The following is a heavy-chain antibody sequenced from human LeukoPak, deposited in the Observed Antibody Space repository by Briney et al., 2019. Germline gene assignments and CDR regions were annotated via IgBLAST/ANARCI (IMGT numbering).Heavy chain of an antibody. J-gene: IGHJ4*02. V-gene: IGHV3-30*18. Sequence: GGSLRLSCAASGFTFSTYGMQWVRQAPGKGLEWVAVESFDGSTKYYADAVKGRFTISRDNSKNTLYLQMNSLRAEDTAVYYCAKDLSSGYSKYSFDYWGQGTLVTVSS. CDR2: ESFDGSTK. CDR1: GFTFSTYG. D-gene: IGHD3-22*01. CDR3: AKDLSSGYSKYSFDY.